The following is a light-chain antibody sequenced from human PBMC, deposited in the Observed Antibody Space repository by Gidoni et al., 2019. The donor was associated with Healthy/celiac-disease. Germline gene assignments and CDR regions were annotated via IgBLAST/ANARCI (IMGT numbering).Light chain of an antibody. V-gene: IGKV3-20*01. Sequence: IVLTQSPGTLSLSPGERATLSCRASQSVSSSYLAWYQQKPGQAPRLLIYGASSRATGIPDRFSGSGSGTDFTLTISRLEPEDFAVYYCQQYGSSRGTFXGXTKVEIK. CDR2: GAS. J-gene: IGKJ4*01. CDR3: QQYGSSRGT. CDR1: QSVSSSY.